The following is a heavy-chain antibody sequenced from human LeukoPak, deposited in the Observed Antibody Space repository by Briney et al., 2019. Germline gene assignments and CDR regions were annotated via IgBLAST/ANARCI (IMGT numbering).Heavy chain of an antibody. J-gene: IGHJ3*02. Sequence: GASVKVSSKVSGYTLTELSMHWVRQAPGKGLEWMGGFDPEDGETIYAQKFQGRVTMTEDTSTDTAYMELSSLRSEDTAVYYCATDSQLERRNHAFDIWGQGTMVTVSS. CDR1: GYTLTELS. D-gene: IGHD1-1*01. CDR2: FDPEDGET. V-gene: IGHV1-24*01. CDR3: ATDSQLERRNHAFDI.